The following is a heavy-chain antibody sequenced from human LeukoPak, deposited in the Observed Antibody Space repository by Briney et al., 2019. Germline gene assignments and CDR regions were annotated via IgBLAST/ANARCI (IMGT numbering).Heavy chain of an antibody. CDR3: EREGDILGATIDS. J-gene: IGHJ4*02. V-gene: IGHV4-38-2*02. CDR2: ISHSGTT. Sequence: PETLSLTCAASDDSLSRGYFWGWIRRPPGKGLEWIGSISHSGTTYYNPSSKSRVTISLDTSKNQFSLKLKSVTAADTAFYYCEREGDILGATIDSWGQGTLVTVSS. D-gene: IGHD1-26*01. CDR1: DDSLSRGYF.